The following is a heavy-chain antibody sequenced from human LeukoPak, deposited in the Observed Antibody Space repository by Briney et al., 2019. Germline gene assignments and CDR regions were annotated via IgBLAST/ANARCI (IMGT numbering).Heavy chain of an antibody. V-gene: IGHV1-2*02. Sequence: ASVKVSCKASGYTFTGYYMHCVRQAPGQGLEWMGWINPNSGGTNYAQKFQGRVTMTRDTSISTAYMELSRLRSDDTAVYYCARHSSGWADFDYWGQGTLVTVSS. CDR3: ARHSSGWADFDY. D-gene: IGHD6-19*01. CDR2: INPNSGGT. J-gene: IGHJ4*02. CDR1: GYTFTGYY.